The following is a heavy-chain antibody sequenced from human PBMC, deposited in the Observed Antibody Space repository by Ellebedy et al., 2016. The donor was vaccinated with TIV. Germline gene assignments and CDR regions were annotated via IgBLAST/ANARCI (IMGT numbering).Heavy chain of an antibody. D-gene: IGHD3-16*01. J-gene: IGHJ4*02. Sequence: GESLKISCEASGFIFGNYAMNWVRQAPGKGLEWVSSISETAANTDYADSVKGRFTISRDNSKNTLYLHMNNLRADDTAVYYCAKQMIPGPGWGQGTLVTVSS. CDR3: AKQMIPGPG. V-gene: IGHV3-23*01. CDR1: GFIFGNYA. CDR2: ISETAANT.